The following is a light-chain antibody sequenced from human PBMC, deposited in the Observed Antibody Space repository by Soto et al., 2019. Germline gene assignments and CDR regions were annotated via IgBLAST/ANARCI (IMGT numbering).Light chain of an antibody. J-gene: IGKJ1*01. V-gene: IGKV3-20*01. CDR2: GAS. CDR1: QSIDSRY. CDR3: QQYDSSPRT. Sequence: EIMLTQSPGLLSLSPGERATLSCRASQSIDSRYLGWYQQKPGQTPRLLIYGASGRATGIPDRFSGSGSGTDFTLTISRLEPEDFAVYYCQQYDSSPRTFGQGTKVDI.